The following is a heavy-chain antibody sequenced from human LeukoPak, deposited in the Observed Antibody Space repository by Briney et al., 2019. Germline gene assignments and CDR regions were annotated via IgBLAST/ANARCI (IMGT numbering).Heavy chain of an antibody. CDR2: IIPILGIA. CDR3: ARCSITSCPGGSGMDV. V-gene: IGHV1-69*04. CDR1: GGTFSSYA. Sequence: SVKVSCKASGGTFSSYAISWVRRAPGQGLEWMGRIIPILGIANYAQKFQGRVTITADKSTSTAYMELSSLRSEDTAVYYCARCSITSCPGGSGMDVWGQGTTVTVSS. D-gene: IGHD2-2*01. J-gene: IGHJ6*02.